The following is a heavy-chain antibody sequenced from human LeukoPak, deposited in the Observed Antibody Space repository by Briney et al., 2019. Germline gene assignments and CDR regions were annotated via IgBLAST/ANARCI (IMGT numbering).Heavy chain of an antibody. V-gene: IGHV4-4*07. D-gene: IGHD6-13*01. CDR2: IYTSGST. J-gene: IGHJ4*02. CDR3: ARAPIAAAAGFDY. Sequence: SETLSLTCTVSGGSISSYYWSWIRQPAGKGLEWIGRIYTSGSTYYNPSLKSRVTISVDKSKNQVSLKLSSVTAADTAVYYCARAPIAAAAGFDYWGQGTLVTVSS. CDR1: GGSISSYY.